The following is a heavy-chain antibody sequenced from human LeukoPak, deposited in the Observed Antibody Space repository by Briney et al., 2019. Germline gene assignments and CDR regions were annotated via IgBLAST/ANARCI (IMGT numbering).Heavy chain of an antibody. Sequence: GGSLRLSCAASGFTFNTYNMNWVRQAPGKGLEWGSSISSSSSYIYYADSVKGRFTISRDNAKNSLYLQMNSLRAEDTAVYYCARLGIAAAGKGGDYWGQGTLVTVSS. CDR2: ISSSSSYI. J-gene: IGHJ4*02. V-gene: IGHV3-21*01. D-gene: IGHD6-13*01. CDR3: ARLGIAAAGKGGDY. CDR1: GFTFNTYN.